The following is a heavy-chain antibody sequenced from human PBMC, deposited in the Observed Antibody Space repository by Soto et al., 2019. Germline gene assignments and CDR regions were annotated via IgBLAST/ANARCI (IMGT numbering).Heavy chain of an antibody. V-gene: IGHV4-4*02. D-gene: IGHD3-22*01. CDR1: GGSISSSNW. Sequence: PSETLSLTCAVSGGSISSSNWWSRVRQPPGKGLEWIGEIYHSGSTNYNPSLKSRVTISVDKSKNQFSLKLSSVTAADTAVYYCARQRKYYDSSGYSNWFDPWGQGTLVTVSS. J-gene: IGHJ5*02. CDR2: IYHSGST. CDR3: ARQRKYYDSSGYSNWFDP.